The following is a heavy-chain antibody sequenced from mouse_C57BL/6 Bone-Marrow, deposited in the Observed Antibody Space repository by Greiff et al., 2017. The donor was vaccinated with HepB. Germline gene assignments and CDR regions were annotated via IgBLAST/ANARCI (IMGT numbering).Heavy chain of an antibody. J-gene: IGHJ4*01. Sequence: EVKVVESGGGLVQSGRSLRLSCATSGFTFSDFYMEWVRQAPGKGLEWIAASRNKANDYTTEYSASVKGRFIVSRDTSQSILYLQMNALRAEDTANYYCARDAPLAMDYWGQGTSVTVSS. V-gene: IGHV7-1*01. CDR2: SRNKANDYTT. CDR3: ARDAPLAMDY. CDR1: GFTFSDFY.